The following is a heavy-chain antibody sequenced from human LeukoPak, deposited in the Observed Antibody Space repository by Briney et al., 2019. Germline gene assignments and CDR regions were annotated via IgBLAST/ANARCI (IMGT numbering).Heavy chain of an antibody. J-gene: IGHJ3*02. V-gene: IGHV5-51*01. D-gene: IGHD2/OR15-2a*01. CDR1: GYSFTNYW. Sequence: GESLKISCKGSGYSFTNYWICWVRQMPGKGLEWMGIIYPGHSDTRYSTSFQGQVTISADKSVSNAYLQWSSLKAPDTAMCFFARHKDLGSTIVAFDMWRQETMVSVSS. CDR2: IYPGHSDT. CDR3: ARHKDLGSTIVAFDM.